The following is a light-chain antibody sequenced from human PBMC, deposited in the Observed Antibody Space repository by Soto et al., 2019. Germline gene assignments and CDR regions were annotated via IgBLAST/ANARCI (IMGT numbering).Light chain of an antibody. CDR2: GAS. V-gene: IGKV3-15*01. Sequence: EIVMTQSPATLSVSPGERATLSCRASQSVSSNLAWYQQKPGQAPRLLIYGASTRATGIPARFSGSGPGTEFTLTISSLRSEDFAVYYCQQYNNWPPLTFGPGTKVDIK. CDR3: QQYNNWPPLT. CDR1: QSVSSN. J-gene: IGKJ3*01.